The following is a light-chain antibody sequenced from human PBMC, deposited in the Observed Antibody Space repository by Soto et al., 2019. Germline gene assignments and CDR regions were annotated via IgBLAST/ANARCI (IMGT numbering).Light chain of an antibody. CDR1: QSLLDSDDGNTY. CDR2: TLH. CDR3: MQRVVFPWT. V-gene: IGKV2-40*01. Sequence: EIVMTQTPFSLPVTPGEPASISCRSSQSLLDSDDGNTYLAWYLQKSGQSPQLLIYTLHNRAAGVPDRFCGSGAGTDFTLKISRVESEDVGVYYGMQRVVFPWTVGEGTKVEIK. J-gene: IGKJ1*01.